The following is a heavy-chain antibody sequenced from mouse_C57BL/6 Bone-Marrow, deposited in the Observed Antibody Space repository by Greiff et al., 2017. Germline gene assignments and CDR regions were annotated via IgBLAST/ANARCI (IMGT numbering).Heavy chain of an antibody. Sequence: VKLVESGAELVRPGASVKLSCKASGYTFTDYYINWVKQRPEQGLEWIARIYPGSGNTYYNEKFKGKATLTAEKSSSTAYMQLSSLTSEDSAVYFCAIYYYGSTFAYWGQGTLVTVSA. CDR2: IYPGSGNT. V-gene: IGHV1-76*01. CDR1: GYTFTDYY. CDR3: AIYYYGSTFAY. J-gene: IGHJ3*01. D-gene: IGHD1-1*01.